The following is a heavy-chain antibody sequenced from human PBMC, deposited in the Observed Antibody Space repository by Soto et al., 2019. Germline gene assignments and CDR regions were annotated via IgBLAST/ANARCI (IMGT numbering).Heavy chain of an antibody. D-gene: IGHD2-2*01. CDR3: ASPQVFVPAAIEVFENGLAP. CDR1: GFTFSSYA. CDR2: ISYDGSNK. Sequence: GGSLRLSCAASGFTFSSYAMHWVRQAPGKGLEWVAVISYDGSNKYYADSVKGRFTISRDNSKNTLYLQMNSLRAEDTAVYYCASPQVFVPAAIEVFENGLAPGGMETL. V-gene: IGHV3-30-3*01. J-gene: IGHJ5*02.